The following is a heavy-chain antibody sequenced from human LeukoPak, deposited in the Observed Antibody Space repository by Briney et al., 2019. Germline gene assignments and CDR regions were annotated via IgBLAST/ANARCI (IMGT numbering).Heavy chain of an antibody. CDR2: IYTSGST. Sequence: PSETLSLTCTVSGGSISDYYWSWVRQPPGKGLEWIGRIYTSGSTNYNPSLKSRVTISVDTSKNQFSLKLSSVTAADTAVYYCARLDGDFPYYYYGMDVWGQGTTVTVSS. V-gene: IGHV4-4*08. CDR1: GGSISDYY. CDR3: ARLDGDFPYYYYGMDV. D-gene: IGHD4-17*01. J-gene: IGHJ6*02.